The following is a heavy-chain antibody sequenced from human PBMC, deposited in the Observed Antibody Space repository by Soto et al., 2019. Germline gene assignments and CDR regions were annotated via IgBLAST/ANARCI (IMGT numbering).Heavy chain of an antibody. D-gene: IGHD7-27*01. CDR2: IRQDGGEK. V-gene: IGHV3-7*03. Sequence: GGSLRLSCAASGINFNDYWMSWVRQAPGKGPEWVANIRQDGGEKYCVDSVKGRFTISRDNVKNSLYLQMDNLRAEDTAVYYCARDKVTGASLFDYWGPGSLVTVSS. CDR1: GINFNDYW. CDR3: ARDKVTGASLFDY. J-gene: IGHJ4*02.